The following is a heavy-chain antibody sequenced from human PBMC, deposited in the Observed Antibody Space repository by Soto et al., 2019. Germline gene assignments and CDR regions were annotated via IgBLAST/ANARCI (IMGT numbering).Heavy chain of an antibody. CDR1: GGTFSSYA. J-gene: IGHJ6*02. V-gene: IGHV1-69*12. Sequence: QVQLVQSGAEVKKPGSSVKVSCKASGGTFSSYAISWVRQAPGQGLEWMGGIIPIFGTANYAQKFQGRVTITADESTSTAYMELSSLRSEDTAVYYCARSERFWSGYYHYYYGMDVWGQGTTVTVSS. CDR3: ARSERFWSGYYHYYYGMDV. D-gene: IGHD3-3*01. CDR2: IIPIFGTA.